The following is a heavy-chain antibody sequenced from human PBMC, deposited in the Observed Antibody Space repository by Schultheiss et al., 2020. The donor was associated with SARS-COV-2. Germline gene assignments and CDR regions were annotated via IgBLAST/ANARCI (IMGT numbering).Heavy chain of an antibody. CDR2: IDTSGGET. J-gene: IGHJ4*02. D-gene: IGHD4-17*01. Sequence: GESLKISCAASGFTFSSYAMHWVRQAPGKGLDWVSSIDTSGGETKYADSVKGRFTISRDNAKNSLYLQMNSLRAEDTAVYYCARGSYGDYDYWGQGTLVTVSS. CDR1: GFTFSSYA. V-gene: IGHV3-21*01. CDR3: ARGSYGDYDY.